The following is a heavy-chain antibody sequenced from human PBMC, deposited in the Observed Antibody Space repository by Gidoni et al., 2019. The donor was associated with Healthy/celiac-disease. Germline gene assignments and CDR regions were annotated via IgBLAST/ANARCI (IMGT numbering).Heavy chain of an antibody. J-gene: IGHJ5*02. Sequence: QVQLVQSGPEVQKPGASVKVSCKASGYTFTCYYMHWVRQAPGQGLEWMGWINPNSGGTNYAQKFQGRVTMTRDTSISTAYMELSRLRSDDTAVYYCARFSRFLEWAPVDSGNWFDPWGQGTLVTVSS. D-gene: IGHD3-3*01. CDR1: GYTFTCYY. CDR2: INPNSGGT. CDR3: ARFSRFLEWAPVDSGNWFDP. V-gene: IGHV1-2*02.